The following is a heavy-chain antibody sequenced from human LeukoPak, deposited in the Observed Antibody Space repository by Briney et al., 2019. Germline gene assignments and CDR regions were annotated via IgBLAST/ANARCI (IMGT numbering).Heavy chain of an antibody. J-gene: IGHJ6*03. D-gene: IGHD3-3*01. V-gene: IGHV3-53*01. CDR1: GFTVSSNY. CDR2: IYSGGST. CDR3: ARVYGRDFWSGYYPGYMDV. Sequence: GGSLRLSCAASGFTVSSNYMSWVRQAPGKGLEWVSVIYSGGSTYYADSVKGRFTISRDNSKNTLYLQMNSLRAEDTAVYYCARVYGRDFWSGYYPGYMDVWGKGTTVTVSS.